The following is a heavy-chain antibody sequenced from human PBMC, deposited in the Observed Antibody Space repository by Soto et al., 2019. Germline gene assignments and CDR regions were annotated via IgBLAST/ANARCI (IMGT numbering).Heavy chain of an antibody. Sequence: PGGSLRLSCAASGFTFSSYAMSWVRQAPGKGLEWVSAISGSGGTTYYADSVKGRFTISRDNSKNTLYLQMNSLRAEDTAVYYCAKDLSTIFGVVIIPGWFDPWGQGTLVTVSS. CDR1: GFTFSSYA. V-gene: IGHV3-23*01. D-gene: IGHD3-3*01. CDR2: ISGSGGTT. CDR3: AKDLSTIFGVVIIPGWFDP. J-gene: IGHJ5*02.